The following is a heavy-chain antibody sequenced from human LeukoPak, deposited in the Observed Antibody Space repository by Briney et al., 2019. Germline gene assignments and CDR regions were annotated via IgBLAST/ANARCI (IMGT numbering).Heavy chain of an antibody. D-gene: IGHD5-18*01. Sequence: PGESLKVSCKGSGYSFTSYWIGWVRQMPGKGLEWMGIIYPGDSDTRYSPSFQGQVTISADKSISTAYLQWSSLKASDTAMYYCARHGTKMFKIWRKAYTAIDYWGQGTLVTVSS. CDR1: GYSFTSYW. J-gene: IGHJ4*02. CDR3: ARHGTKMFKIWRKAYTAIDY. CDR2: IYPGDSDT. V-gene: IGHV5-51*01.